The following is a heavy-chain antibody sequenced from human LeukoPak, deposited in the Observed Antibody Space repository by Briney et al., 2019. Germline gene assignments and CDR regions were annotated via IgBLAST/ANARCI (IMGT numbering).Heavy chain of an antibody. CDR2: MNPNSGNT. D-gene: IGHD6-19*01. J-gene: IGHJ4*02. Sequence: ASVKVSCKASGYTFTSYDINWVRQATGQGLEWMGWMNPNSGNTGYAQKFQGRVTMTRNTSISTAYMELRGLRSDDTAVYYCARRSTLYSSGRFYFDYWGQGTLVTVSS. CDR3: ARRSTLYSSGRFYFDY. CDR1: GYTFTSYD. V-gene: IGHV1-8*01.